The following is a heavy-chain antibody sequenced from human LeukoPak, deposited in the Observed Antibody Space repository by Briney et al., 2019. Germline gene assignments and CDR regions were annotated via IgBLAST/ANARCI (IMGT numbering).Heavy chain of an antibody. Sequence: GGSLRLSCAVSRFAFSNYWMSWVRRAPGKGLEWVANINQDGSEKYYVDSVKGRFTISRDNAKNSLYLQMNSLRAEDTAVYYCARKLYYYDSGGSAGYAGWFDPWGQGTLVTVSS. CDR1: RFAFSNYW. CDR3: ARKLYYYDSGGSAGYAGWFDP. CDR2: INQDGSEK. V-gene: IGHV3-7*05. J-gene: IGHJ5*02. D-gene: IGHD3-22*01.